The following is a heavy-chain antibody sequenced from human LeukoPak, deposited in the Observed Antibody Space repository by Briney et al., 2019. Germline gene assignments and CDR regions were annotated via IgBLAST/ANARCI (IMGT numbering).Heavy chain of an antibody. CDR1: GFTFSDYY. Sequence: KTGGSLRLSCAASGFTFSDYYMSWIRQAPGKGLEWVSYISISGSDTFYADSVSGRFTISRDNAKNSLFLQMNSLRVEDTAVYYCARGNNTFEMATLALDHWGQGALVTVSS. CDR2: ISISGSDT. J-gene: IGHJ4*02. D-gene: IGHD5-24*01. V-gene: IGHV3-11*01. CDR3: ARGNNTFEMATLALDH.